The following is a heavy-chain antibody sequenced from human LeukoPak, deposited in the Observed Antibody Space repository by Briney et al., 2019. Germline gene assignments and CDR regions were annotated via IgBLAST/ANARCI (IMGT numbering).Heavy chain of an antibody. J-gene: IGHJ4*02. CDR2: ISGSDIST. V-gene: IGHV3-23*01. D-gene: IGHD4-17*01. CDR3: AKQSTVSGGGFDY. Sequence: GGSLRLSCAASGFTFSNYAMTWVRQAPGKGLECVSAISGSDISTFYADFVKGRLIISRDNSKSTLYLQMNSLRAEDTALYYCAKQSTVSGGGFDYWGLGTLVTVSS. CDR1: GFTFSNYA.